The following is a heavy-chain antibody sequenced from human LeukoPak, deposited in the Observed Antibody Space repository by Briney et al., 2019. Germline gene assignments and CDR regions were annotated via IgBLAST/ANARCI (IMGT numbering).Heavy chain of an antibody. J-gene: IGHJ4*02. Sequence: GGSLRPSCAASGFTFSSYEMNWVRQAPGKGLEWVSYISSSGSTIYYADSVKGRFTISRDNAKNSLYLQMNSLRAEDTAVYYCASSDSGWFDYWGQGTLVTVSS. CDR1: GFTFSSYE. CDR3: ASSDSGWFDY. V-gene: IGHV3-48*03. CDR2: ISSSGSTI. D-gene: IGHD6-19*01.